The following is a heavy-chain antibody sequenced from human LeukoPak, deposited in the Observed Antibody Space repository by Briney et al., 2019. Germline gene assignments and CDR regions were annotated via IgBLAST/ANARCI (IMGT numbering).Heavy chain of an antibody. CDR1: GFTLNSYW. J-gene: IGHJ4*02. CDR2: FKTDGSTT. Sequence: GGSLRLSCAASGFTLNSYWIHWVRQAPGKGLVWVSLFKTDGSTTRYADSVKGRFTISRDNAKNTLYLQMNSLRAEDTAVYYCARSTSKGFDYWGQGTPVIVSS. V-gene: IGHV3-74*01. CDR3: ARSTSKGFDY.